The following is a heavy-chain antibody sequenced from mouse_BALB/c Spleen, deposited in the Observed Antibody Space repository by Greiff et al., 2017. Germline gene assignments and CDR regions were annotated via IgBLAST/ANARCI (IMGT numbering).Heavy chain of an antibody. D-gene: IGHD2-4*01. CDR1: GFTFSSYA. V-gene: IGHV5-6-5*01. CDR3: ARGGDYDEGFAY. J-gene: IGHJ3*01. Sequence: EVKLVESGGGLVKPGGSLKLSCAASGFTFSSYAMSWVRQTPEKRLEWVASISSGGSTYYPDSVKGRFTISRDNARNILYLQMSSLRSEDTAMYYCARGGDYDEGFAYWGQGTLVTDSA. CDR2: ISSGGST.